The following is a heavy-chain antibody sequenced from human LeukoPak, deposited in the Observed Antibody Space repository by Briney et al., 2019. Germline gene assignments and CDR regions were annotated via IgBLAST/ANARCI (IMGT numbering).Heavy chain of an antibody. D-gene: IGHD1-26*01. V-gene: IGHV3-30-3*01. J-gene: IGHJ4*02. CDR2: ISYDGSNK. CDR3: AREREGEALDY. Sequence: GGSLRLSCAASGFTFSSYAMHWVRQAPGKGLEWVAVISYDGSNKYYADSVKGRFTISRDNSKNTLYLQMNSLRAEDTAVYYCAREREGEALDYWGQGTLVTVSS. CDR1: GFTFSSYA.